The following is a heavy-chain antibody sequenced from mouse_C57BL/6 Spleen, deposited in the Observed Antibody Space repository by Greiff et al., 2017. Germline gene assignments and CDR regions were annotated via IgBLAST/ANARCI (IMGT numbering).Heavy chain of an antibody. Sequence: VQLQQSGPELVKPGASVKISCKASGYTFTDYYMNWVKQSHGQSLEWIGDINPNNGGTSYNQKFKGKATLTVDKSSSTAYMQLSSLTSEDSAVYCCARWGGTLYFDYWGQGTTLTVSS. CDR3: ARWGGTLYFDY. CDR2: INPNNGGT. J-gene: IGHJ2*01. CDR1: GYTFTDYY. V-gene: IGHV1-26*01. D-gene: IGHD4-1*01.